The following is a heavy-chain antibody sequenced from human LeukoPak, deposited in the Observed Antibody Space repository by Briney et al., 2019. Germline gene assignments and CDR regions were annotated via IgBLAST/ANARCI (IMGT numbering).Heavy chain of an antibody. J-gene: IGHJ4*02. CDR3: ARDRVLLWFGELFHFDY. D-gene: IGHD3-10*01. CDR1: GGSFSGYY. Sequence: SETLSLTCAVYGGSFSGYYWSWIRQPPGKGLEWIGEINHSGSTNYNPSLKSRVTISVDTSKDQFSLKLSSVTAADTAVYYCARDRVLLWFGELFHFDYWGQGTLVTVSS. V-gene: IGHV4-34*01. CDR2: INHSGST.